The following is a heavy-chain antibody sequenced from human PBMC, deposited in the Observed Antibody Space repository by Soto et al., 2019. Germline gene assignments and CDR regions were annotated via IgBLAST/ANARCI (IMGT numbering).Heavy chain of an antibody. CDR1: GFTFSSYA. CDR2: ISYDGSNK. J-gene: IGHJ6*02. Sequence: QVQLVESGGGVVQPGRSLRLSCAASGFTFSSYAMHWVRQAPGKGLEWVAVISYDGSNKYYADSVKGRFTISRDNSKNTLYLQMNSLRAEDTAVYYCARALILAVAGPRKPYYYYGMDVWGQGTTVTVSS. CDR3: ARALILAVAGPRKPYYYYGMDV. D-gene: IGHD6-19*01. V-gene: IGHV3-30-3*01.